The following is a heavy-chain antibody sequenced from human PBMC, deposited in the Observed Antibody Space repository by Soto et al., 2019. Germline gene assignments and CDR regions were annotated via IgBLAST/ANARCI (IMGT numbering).Heavy chain of an antibody. Sequence: ESGGGVVQPGRSLRLSCAASGFTFSSYGMHWVRQAPGKGLEWVAVIWYDGSNKYYADSVKGRFTISRDNSKNTLYLQMNSLRAEDTAVYYCARYRKTGAFDIWGQGTMVTVSS. J-gene: IGHJ3*02. CDR2: IWYDGSNK. V-gene: IGHV3-33*01. CDR1: GFTFSSYG. CDR3: ARYRKTGAFDI.